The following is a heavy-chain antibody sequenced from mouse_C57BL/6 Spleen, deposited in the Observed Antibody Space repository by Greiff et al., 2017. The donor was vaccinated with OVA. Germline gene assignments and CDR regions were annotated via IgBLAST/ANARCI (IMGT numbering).Heavy chain of an antibody. D-gene: IGHD2-5*01. CDR1: GYTFTSYW. J-gene: IGHJ4*01. CDR3: ARRSLHYSNYLGAMDY. V-gene: IGHV1-55*01. CDR2: IYPGSGST. Sequence: QVQLQQPGAELVKPGASVKMSCKASGYTFTSYWITWVKQRPGQGLEWIGDIYPGSGSTNYNEKFKSKASLTVDTSSSTAYMQLSSLTSEDSAVYYCARRSLHYSNYLGAMDYWGQGTSVTVSS.